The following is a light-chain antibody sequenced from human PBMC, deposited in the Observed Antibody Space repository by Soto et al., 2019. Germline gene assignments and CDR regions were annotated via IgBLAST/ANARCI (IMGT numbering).Light chain of an antibody. V-gene: IGLV7-43*01. Sequence: QAVVTQEPSLTVSPGGTVTLTCASSTGAVTSGYYPNWFQQKPGQAPRALIYSTSNKDSWTPARFSGSLLGGKAALTLSGVQPEFEAEYYCLLYYGGAHVVFGGGTKLTFL. J-gene: IGLJ2*01. CDR3: LLYYGGAHVV. CDR1: TGAVTSGYY. CDR2: STS.